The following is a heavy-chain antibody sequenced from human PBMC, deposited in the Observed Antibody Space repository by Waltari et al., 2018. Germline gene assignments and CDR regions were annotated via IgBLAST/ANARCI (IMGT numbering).Heavy chain of an antibody. CDR1: GFNLSDYW. J-gene: IGHJ4*02. Sequence: EVHLVESGGGLVQPGGSLRLSCAVSGFNLSDYWMTWVRQAPGKGIVWVANINQDGSQKYYLDSVSCRFISSRDNARNSFYLQVNSLRLEDTAVYFCARLADTLNDDWGQGTLVTVSS. CDR2: INQDGSQK. V-gene: IGHV3-7*04. CDR3: ARLADTLNDD.